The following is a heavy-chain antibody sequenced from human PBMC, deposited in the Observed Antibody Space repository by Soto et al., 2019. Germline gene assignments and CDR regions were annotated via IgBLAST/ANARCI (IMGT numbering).Heavy chain of an antibody. D-gene: IGHD4-17*01. CDR1: GDSISPYS. Sequence: SETLSLTCTVSGDSISPYSWSWIRQPPGKGLQWIGYISYIGNTNYNPSLKSRLTISIDTSNNQFSLNLTYVTAADTAVYYCARGVQVTVNSYYYYMDVWGKGTTVTVSS. J-gene: IGHJ6*03. CDR2: ISYIGNT. V-gene: IGHV4-59*01. CDR3: ARGVQVTVNSYYYYMDV.